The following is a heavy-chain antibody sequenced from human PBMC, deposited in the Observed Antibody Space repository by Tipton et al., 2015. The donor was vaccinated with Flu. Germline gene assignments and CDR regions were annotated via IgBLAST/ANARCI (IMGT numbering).Heavy chain of an antibody. D-gene: IGHD4-11*01. CDR3: ARSAVRYSIGFNF. CDR2: IFPRDSDT. Sequence: QLVQSGAEVKRSGESLRISCEASGYSFSTYWIGWVRQVPGKGLEWMGIIFPRDSDTTYSPSFEGQVTMSVDTSRRVAYLHWSSLRASDTAMYYCARSAVRYSIGFNFWGQGTLVTVSS. V-gene: IGHV5-51*03. CDR1: GYSFSTYW. J-gene: IGHJ4*02.